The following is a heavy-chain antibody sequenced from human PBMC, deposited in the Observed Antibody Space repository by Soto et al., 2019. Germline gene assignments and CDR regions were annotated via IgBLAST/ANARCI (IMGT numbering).Heavy chain of an antibody. CDR3: SRGPSFTFFGVVHCFDP. J-gene: IGHJ5*02. CDR2: IYYSGIT. Sequence: SETQPLTKTVAGGTIRDYGWTWIRKKPEKGLEWIGDIYYSGITNYNPSLKSRVTISVVTSKNQFSLKLSSVTAADTAVYFCSRGPSFTFFGVVHCFDPWGQGTLVTVSS. V-gene: IGHV4-59*01. CDR1: GGTIRDYG. D-gene: IGHD3-3*01.